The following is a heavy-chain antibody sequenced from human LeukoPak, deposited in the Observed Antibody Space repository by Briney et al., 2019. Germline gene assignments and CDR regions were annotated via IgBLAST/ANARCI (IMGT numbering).Heavy chain of an antibody. CDR1: GGTCSSYA. CDR2: INTNTGDP. J-gene: IGHJ4*02. D-gene: IGHD4-11*01. CDR3: AKGPPPMTTTVTQDFDY. Sequence: SVKVSCKASGGTCSSYAISWLRQSTGQGLEWMGWINTNTGDPTYAQGFTGRFVFSLDTSVSTAYLQISILKAEDAAVYYCAKGPPPMTTTVTQDFDYWGQGTLVTVSS. V-gene: IGHV7-4-1*02.